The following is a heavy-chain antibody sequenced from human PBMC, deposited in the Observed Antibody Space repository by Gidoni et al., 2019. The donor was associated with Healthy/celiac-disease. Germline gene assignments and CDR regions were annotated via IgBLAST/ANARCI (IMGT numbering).Heavy chain of an antibody. V-gene: IGHV3-30*18. CDR1: GFTFSSSG. J-gene: IGHJ4*02. D-gene: IGHD3-22*01. Sequence: QVQLVESGGGVVQPGRSLRLSCAASGFTFSSSGMHWVRQAPGKGLEWVAVISYDGSNKYYADSVKGRFTISRDNSKNTLYLQRNSLRAEDTAVYYCAKDTNNYYDSSGYYLADYWGQGTLVTVSS. CDR2: ISYDGSNK. CDR3: AKDTNNYYDSSGYYLADY.